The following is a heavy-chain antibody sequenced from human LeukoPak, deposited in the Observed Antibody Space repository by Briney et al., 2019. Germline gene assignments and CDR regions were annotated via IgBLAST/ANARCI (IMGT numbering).Heavy chain of an antibody. CDR2: ISYDGSNK. V-gene: IGHV3-30*18. Sequence: GGSLRLSCAASGFTFSSYGMHWVRQAPGKGLEWVAVISYDGSNKYYADSVKGRFTISRDNSKNTLYLQMNSLRAEDTAVYYCAKVTLRGGFDYWGQGTLVTVSS. CDR1: GFTFSSYG. D-gene: IGHD3-10*01. J-gene: IGHJ4*02. CDR3: AKVTLRGGFDY.